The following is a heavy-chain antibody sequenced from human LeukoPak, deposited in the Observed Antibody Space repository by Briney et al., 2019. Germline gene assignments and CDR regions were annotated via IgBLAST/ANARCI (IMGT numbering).Heavy chain of an antibody. CDR2: IYYSGSA. J-gene: IGHJ5*02. CDR1: GGSISSYY. CDR3: ARMMGTEEGFDP. D-gene: IGHD2-21*02. V-gene: IGHV4-59*01. Sequence: PSETLSLTCTVPGGSISSYYWSWIRQPPGKGLEWIGYIYYSGSANYNPSLKSRATISVDTSKNQFSLKLSSVTAADTAVYYCARMMGTEEGFDPWGQGTLVTVSS.